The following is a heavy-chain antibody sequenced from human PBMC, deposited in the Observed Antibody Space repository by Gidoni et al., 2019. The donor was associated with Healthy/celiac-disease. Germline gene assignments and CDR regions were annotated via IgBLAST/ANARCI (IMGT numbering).Heavy chain of an antibody. CDR2: IYYSGST. D-gene: IGHD5-18*01. J-gene: IGHJ1*01. CDR3: AGGDGYSPVQYFQH. CDR1: GGSISSYY. Sequence: QVQLQESGPGLVTPSETLSLTCTVSGGSISSYYWSWIRQHPGKGLEWIGYIYYSGSTNYNPSLKSRVIISVDTSKNQFSLKLSSVTAADTAVYYCAGGDGYSPVQYFQHWGQGTLVTVSS. V-gene: IGHV4-59*01.